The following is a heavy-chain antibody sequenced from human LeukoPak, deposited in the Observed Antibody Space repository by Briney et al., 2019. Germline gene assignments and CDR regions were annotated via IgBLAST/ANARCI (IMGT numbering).Heavy chain of an antibody. CDR3: TTGGYGGQFDY. V-gene: IGHV3-15*01. Sequence: KPGGSLRLSCAASGFAFSNAWMSWVRQAPGKGLEWVGRIKSKTGGGTTDYAAPVKGRFTISRDDSKNTLYLQMNSLKTEDTAVYYCTTGGYGGQFDYWGQGTLVTVSS. D-gene: IGHD5-12*01. CDR1: GFAFSNAW. J-gene: IGHJ4*02. CDR2: IKSKTGGGTT.